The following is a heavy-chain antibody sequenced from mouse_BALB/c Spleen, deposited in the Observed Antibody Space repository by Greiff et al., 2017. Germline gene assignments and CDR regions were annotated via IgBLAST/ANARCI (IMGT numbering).Heavy chain of an antibody. CDR2: ISYDGSN. D-gene: IGHD1-1*01. CDR1: GYSITSGYY. Sequence: EVKVEESGPGLVKPSQSLSLTCSVTGYSITSGYYWNWIRQFPGNKLEWMGYISYDGSNNYNPSLKNRISITRDTSKNQFFLKLNSVTTEDTATYYCARGTTAWFAYWGQGTLVTVSA. V-gene: IGHV3-6*02. J-gene: IGHJ3*01. CDR3: ARGTTAWFAY.